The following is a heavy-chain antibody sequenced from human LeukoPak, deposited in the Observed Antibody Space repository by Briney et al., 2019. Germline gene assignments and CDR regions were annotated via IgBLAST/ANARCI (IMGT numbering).Heavy chain of an antibody. V-gene: IGHV3-11*01. CDR2: ITSSGTII. D-gene: IGHD3-10*01. J-gene: IGHJ6*02. Sequence: PSQTLSLTCAVSGDSISNNDYYWTWIRQLPGKGLEWVSYITSSGTIIYYADSVKGRFTISRDNAKNSLYLQMNSLRAEDTAVYYCAREGWPRGIDYYGMDVWGQGTTVTVSS. CDR1: GDSISNNDYY. CDR3: AREGWPRGIDYYGMDV.